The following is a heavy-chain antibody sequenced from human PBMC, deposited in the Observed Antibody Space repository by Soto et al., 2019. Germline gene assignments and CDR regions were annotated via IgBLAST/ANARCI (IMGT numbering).Heavy chain of an antibody. CDR1: GGSISGDYNY. CDR2: ISYSGTT. D-gene: IGHD6-13*01. V-gene: IGHV4-39*01. CDR3: ARVGGVPSSSPGVAH. Sequence: SETLSLTCTVSGGSISGDYNYWGWIRQPPGKGLEWIGSISYSGTTNSNPSLKSRITISVDTSKNQFSLRLSSVTAIDTAVYYCARVGGVPSSSPGVAHWGQGILVTVS. J-gene: IGHJ4*02.